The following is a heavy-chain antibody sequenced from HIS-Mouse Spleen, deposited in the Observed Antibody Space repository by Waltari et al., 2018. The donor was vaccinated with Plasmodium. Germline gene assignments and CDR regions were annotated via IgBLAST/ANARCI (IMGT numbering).Heavy chain of an antibody. V-gene: IGHV4-59*08. CDR2: IYYSGGT. Sequence: QVQLQESGPGLVKPSETLSLTCTVSGCSLSSSSWSWIRPPPGKGLDGIGYIYYSGGTNHTPSLTSRVTISVDTSKSQFSLKLSSVTAADTAVYYCARIVRYSGYDYDFDIWGQGTMVTVSS. J-gene: IGHJ3*02. D-gene: IGHD5-12*01. CDR1: GCSLSSSS. CDR3: ARIVRYSGYDYDFDI.